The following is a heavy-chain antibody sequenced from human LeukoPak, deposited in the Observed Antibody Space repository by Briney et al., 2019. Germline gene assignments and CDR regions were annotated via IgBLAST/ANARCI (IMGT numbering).Heavy chain of an antibody. D-gene: IGHD2-21*02. CDR1: GGSISSYY. Sequence: PSETLSLTCTVSGGSISSYYWSWIRQPPGKGLEWIGYIYYTGNTNYSPSLKSRVTISVDTSKNQFSLKLTSVTAADTAVYYCARGGFAHWVTAVGFDYWGQGTLVAVSS. J-gene: IGHJ4*02. V-gene: IGHV4-59*01. CDR2: IYYTGNT. CDR3: ARGGFAHWVTAVGFDY.